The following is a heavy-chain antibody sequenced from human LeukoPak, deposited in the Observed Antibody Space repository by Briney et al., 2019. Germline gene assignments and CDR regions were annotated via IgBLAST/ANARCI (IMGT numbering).Heavy chain of an antibody. CDR1: GFTFSNYW. D-gene: IGHD2-2*03. CDR2: IKQDGSEK. V-gene: IGHV3-7*01. Sequence: GGSLRLSCAASGFTFSNYWMSWVRQAPGKGLEWVANIKQDGSEKYYVDSVKGRFTISRDNAKNSLYLQMSSLRAEDTAVYYCARDWIGRGQTAYYLDYWGQGTLVTVSS. J-gene: IGHJ4*02. CDR3: ARDWIGRGQTAYYLDY.